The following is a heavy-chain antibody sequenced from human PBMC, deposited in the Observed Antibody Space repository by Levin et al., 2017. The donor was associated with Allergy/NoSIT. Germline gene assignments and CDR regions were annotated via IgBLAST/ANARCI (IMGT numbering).Heavy chain of an antibody. J-gene: IGHJ3*02. V-gene: IGHV3-11*03. CDR1: GFTFSDYY. D-gene: IGHD2-8*02. CDR3: ARGTRADAFDI. Sequence: GGSLRLSCAASGFTFSDYYMSWIRQAPGKGLEWVSYISSSSSYTNYADSVKGRFTISRDNAKNSLYLQMNSLRAEDTAVYYCARGTRADAFDIWGQGTMVTVSS. CDR2: ISSSSSYT.